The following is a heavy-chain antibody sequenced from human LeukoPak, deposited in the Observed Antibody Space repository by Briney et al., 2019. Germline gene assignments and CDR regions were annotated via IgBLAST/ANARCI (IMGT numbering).Heavy chain of an antibody. CDR1: GFTFSSNW. V-gene: IGHV3-53*01. CDR2: IYSGGST. Sequence: GGSLRLSCAASGFTFSSNWMHWVRQAPGKGLEWVSVIYSGGSTYYADSVKGRFTISRDNSKNTLYLQMNSLRAEDTAVYYCARGWSFDYWGQGTLVTVSS. J-gene: IGHJ4*02. D-gene: IGHD1-1*01. CDR3: ARGWSFDY.